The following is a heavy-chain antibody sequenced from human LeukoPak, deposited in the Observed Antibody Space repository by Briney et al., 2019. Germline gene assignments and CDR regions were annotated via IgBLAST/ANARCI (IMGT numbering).Heavy chain of an antibody. D-gene: IGHD6-19*01. Sequence: PGGSLRLSCAASGFTFSSYGMHWVRQAPGKGLEWVAVIRYDGSNKYYADSVKGRFTISRDNSKNTLYLQMNSLRAEDTALYYCAKDLTYGSSGQSDYWGQGTLVTVSS. V-gene: IGHV3-33*06. CDR3: AKDLTYGSSGQSDY. CDR1: GFTFSSYG. J-gene: IGHJ4*02. CDR2: IRYDGSNK.